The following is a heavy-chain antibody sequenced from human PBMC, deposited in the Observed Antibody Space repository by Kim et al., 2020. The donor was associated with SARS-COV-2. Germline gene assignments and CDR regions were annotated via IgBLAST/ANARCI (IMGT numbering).Heavy chain of an antibody. Sequence: SETLSLTCTVSGGSISSSSYYWGWIRQPPGKGLEWIGSIYYSGSTYYNPSLKSRVTISVDTSKNQFSLKLSSVTAAHTAVYYCARRLNDSSGYYSFWFDPWGQGTLVTVSS. J-gene: IGHJ5*02. D-gene: IGHD3-22*01. CDR2: IYYSGST. CDR1: GGSISSSSYY. V-gene: IGHV4-39*01. CDR3: ARRLNDSSGYYSFWFDP.